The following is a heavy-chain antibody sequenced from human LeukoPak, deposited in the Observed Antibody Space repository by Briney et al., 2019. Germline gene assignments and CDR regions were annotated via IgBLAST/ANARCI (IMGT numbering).Heavy chain of an antibody. J-gene: IGHJ4*02. CDR2: ISSSGSTI. V-gene: IGHV3-48*03. D-gene: IGHD1-26*01. CDR1: GFTFSSYE. Sequence: SGGSLRLSCAASGFTFSSYEMNWVRQAPGKGLEWVSYISSSGSTIYYADSVKGRFTISRDNAKNSLYLQMNSLRAEDTAVYYCARDGEWELLRPAYFDYWGQGTLVTVSS. CDR3: ARDGEWELLRPAYFDY.